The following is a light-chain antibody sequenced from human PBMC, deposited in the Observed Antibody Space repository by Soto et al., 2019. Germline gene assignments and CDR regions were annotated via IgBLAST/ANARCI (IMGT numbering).Light chain of an antibody. CDR3: MQGTHWPPR. CDR1: ESLAYSDGNTY. V-gene: IGKV2-30*01. Sequence: DVVMTQSPLSLPVTLGQPASISCRSSESLAYSDGNTYLNWFQQRPGQSPRRLIYHVSKRDSGVPERLSGSGSGTDFTMKISRVEAEDVGVYDCMQGTHWPPRFGAGTNVEIK. CDR2: HVS. J-gene: IGKJ4*01.